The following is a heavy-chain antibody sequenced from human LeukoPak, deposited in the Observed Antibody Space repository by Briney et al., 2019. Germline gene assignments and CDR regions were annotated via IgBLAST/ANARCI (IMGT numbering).Heavy chain of an antibody. J-gene: IGHJ6*02. CDR3: ARGRVMVYYYYGLDV. Sequence: PSETLSLTCAVYGGSFSGYYWSWIRQPPGKGLEWIGEISHSGSTNYNPSLKRRVTISVDTSKNQFSLKLSSVTAADTAVYYCARGRVMVYYYYGLDVWGQGTTVTVSS. D-gene: IGHD3-10*01. CDR2: ISHSGST. V-gene: IGHV4-34*01. CDR1: GGSFSGYY.